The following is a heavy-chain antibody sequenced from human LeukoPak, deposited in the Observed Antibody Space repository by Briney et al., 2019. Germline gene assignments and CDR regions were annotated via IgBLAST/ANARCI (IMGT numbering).Heavy chain of an antibody. Sequence: PSETLSLTCTVSGGSISSYYWSWIRQPPGKGLEWIGYIYYSGSTNYNPSLKGRVTISVDTSKNQFSLKLSSVTAADTAVYYCARHGLYSSGWYNYYYYYMDVWGKGTTVTVSS. D-gene: IGHD6-19*01. CDR3: ARHGLYSSGWYNYYYYYMDV. J-gene: IGHJ6*03. V-gene: IGHV4-59*08. CDR2: IYYSGST. CDR1: GGSISSYY.